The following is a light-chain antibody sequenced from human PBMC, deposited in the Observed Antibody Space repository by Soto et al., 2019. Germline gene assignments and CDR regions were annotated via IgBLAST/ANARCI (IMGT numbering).Light chain of an antibody. V-gene: IGKV3D-15*01. CDR3: QQYNNWPRT. J-gene: IGKJ1*01. CDR2: VAS. Sequence: EIVLPQFPATLSVSPGERATLSCRASQSVSRNIAWYQQKPGQAPRLLIYVASTRATGVPARFSGGGSGTEFTLTISSLQSEDFAVYYCQQYNNWPRTFGQGTKVDI. CDR1: QSVSRN.